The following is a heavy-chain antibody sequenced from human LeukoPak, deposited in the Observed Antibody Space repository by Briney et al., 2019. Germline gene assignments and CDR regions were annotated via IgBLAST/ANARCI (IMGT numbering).Heavy chain of an antibody. V-gene: IGHV1-2*02. J-gene: IGHJ4*02. CDR3: ARAHLIDYGDSGIDY. CDR1: GYTFTGYY. CDR2: INPNSGGT. D-gene: IGHD4-17*01. Sequence: ASVKVSCKASGYTFTGYYMHWVRQAPGQGLEWMGWINPNSGGTNYAQKFQGRVTMTRDTSISTAYMELSRLRSDDTAMYYCARAHLIDYGDSGIDYWGQGTLVTVSS.